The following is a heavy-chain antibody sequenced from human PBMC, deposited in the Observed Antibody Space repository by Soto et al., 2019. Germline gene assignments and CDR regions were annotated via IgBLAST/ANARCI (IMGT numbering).Heavy chain of an antibody. V-gene: IGHV3-23*01. CDR1: GFSFSSHA. D-gene: IGHD2-2*01. CDR3: ARQKLKSSTWYGSLDS. Sequence: EVHLLESGGGFVQPGGSLRLSCVASGFSFSSHAMTWVRQAPGKGLEWVSVISAGSGNTYYAESVKGRFTVSRDNSKNTLWLQMGSLRVEDTGLYYCARQKLKSSTWYGSLDSWGQGTLVTVSS. J-gene: IGHJ4*02. CDR2: ISAGSGNT.